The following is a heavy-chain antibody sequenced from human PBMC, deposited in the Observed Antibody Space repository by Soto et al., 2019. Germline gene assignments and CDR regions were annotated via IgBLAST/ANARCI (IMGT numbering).Heavy chain of an antibody. CDR3: ARDLYPRIGGMDV. Sequence: EEQLVESGGGLVQPGGSLRLSCAASGFTFSSYGMTWVRQAPGKGLECVSYISSSGTMSYADSVKGRFTISRDNGKNSLYLQITSLRDEDTAIYYCARDLYPRIGGMDVWGQGTTVNVSS. V-gene: IGHV3-48*02. J-gene: IGHJ6*02. CDR1: GFTFSSYG. D-gene: IGHD2-15*01. CDR2: ISSSGTM.